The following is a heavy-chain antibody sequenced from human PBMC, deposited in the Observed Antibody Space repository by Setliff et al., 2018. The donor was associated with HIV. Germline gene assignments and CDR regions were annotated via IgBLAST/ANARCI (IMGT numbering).Heavy chain of an antibody. J-gene: IGHJ4*02. Sequence: SETLSLTCDVSTYSISSVHSWGWIRQPPGKGLEWIGTMHHSGNTHYKPSLKGRVTVSLDTSKKQLSLKLRSVTAADTAVYYCARGHYGAWGQGTLVTVSS. V-gene: IGHV4-38-2*01. CDR1: TYSISSVHS. CDR2: MHHSGNT. D-gene: IGHD4-17*01. CDR3: ARGHYGA.